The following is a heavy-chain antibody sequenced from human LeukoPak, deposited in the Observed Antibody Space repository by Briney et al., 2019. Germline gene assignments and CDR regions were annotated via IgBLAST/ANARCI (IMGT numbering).Heavy chain of an antibody. V-gene: IGHV3-30*02. J-gene: IGHJ6*03. CDR2: IYYDGNNK. CDR1: GFSFSTYG. Sequence: AGGSLRLSCTASGFSFSTYGMHWVRQAPGKGLEWVAFIYYDGNNKYYTDSVKGRFTISRDNSKNTLYLQMNSLRTDDTAVYYCAKDQVPMDVWGKGTTVTVSS. CDR3: AKDQVPMDV.